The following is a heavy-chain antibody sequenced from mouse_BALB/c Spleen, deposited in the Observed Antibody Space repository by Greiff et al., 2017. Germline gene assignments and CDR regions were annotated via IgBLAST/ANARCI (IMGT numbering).Heavy chain of an antibody. CDR2: ISSGGSYT. CDR3: ANRYDAMDY. Sequence: EVMLVESGGGLVKPGGSLKLSCVASGFTFSSYAMSWVRQTPEKRLEWVATISSGGSYTYYPDSVKGRFTISRDNAKNTLYLQMSSLRSEDTAMYYCANRYDAMDYWGQGTSVTVSS. CDR1: GFTFSSYA. J-gene: IGHJ4*01. V-gene: IGHV5-9-1*01. D-gene: IGHD2-14*01.